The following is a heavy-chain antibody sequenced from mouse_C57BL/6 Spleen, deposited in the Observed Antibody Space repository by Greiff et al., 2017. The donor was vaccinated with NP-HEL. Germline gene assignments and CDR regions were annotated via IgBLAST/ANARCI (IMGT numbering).Heavy chain of an antibody. D-gene: IGHD1-1*01. J-gene: IGHJ2*01. CDR2: IYPGSGST. CDR3: ARDYYGSSQGFDY. Sequence: QVQLQQPGAELVKPGASVKMSCKASGYTFTSYWITWVKQRPGQGLEWIGDIYPGSGSTNYNEKFKSKATLTVDTSSSTAYMQLSSRTSEDSAVYYCARDYYGSSQGFDYWGQGTTLTVSS. V-gene: IGHV1-55*01. CDR1: GYTFTSYW.